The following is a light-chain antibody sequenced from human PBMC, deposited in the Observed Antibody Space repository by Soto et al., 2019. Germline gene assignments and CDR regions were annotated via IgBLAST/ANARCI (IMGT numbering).Light chain of an antibody. V-gene: IGKV3-20*01. CDR3: QYYGRSPPYT. Sequence: EIVLTQSPGTLSLSPGEGATLSCRTSQSISSSYLSWFQQRPGQAPRVLIYGASNRASGIPDRFSGSGSGTDFTLTLSSLEPEDFAVYYCQYYGRSPPYTFGQGTKLDIK. J-gene: IGKJ2*01. CDR2: GAS. CDR1: QSISSSY.